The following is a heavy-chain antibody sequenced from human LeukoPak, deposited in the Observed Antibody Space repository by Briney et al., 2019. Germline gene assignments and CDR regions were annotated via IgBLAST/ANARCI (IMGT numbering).Heavy chain of an antibody. Sequence: GGSLRLSCAASGFTFSSYAMSWVRQAPGKGLEWVSAISGSGGSTYYADSVKGRFTISRDNSKNTLYRQMISLRAEDTHVQIFAKVRQLLPLTLDYWGQGSPVTVSS. V-gene: IGHV3-23*01. CDR3: AKVRQLLPLTLDY. D-gene: IGHD1-1*01. J-gene: IGHJ4*01. CDR1: GFTFSSYA. CDR2: ISGSGGST.